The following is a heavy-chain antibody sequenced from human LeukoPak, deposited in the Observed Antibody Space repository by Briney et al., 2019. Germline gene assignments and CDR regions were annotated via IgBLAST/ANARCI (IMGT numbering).Heavy chain of an antibody. J-gene: IGHJ3*02. Sequence: SETLSLTCTVSGGSISSSSYYWGWIRQPPGRGLEWIGSIYYSGSTYYNPSLKSRVTISVDTSKNQFSLKLSSVTAADRAVYYCARHGGYAYAFDIWGQGTTVTVSS. D-gene: IGHD1-26*01. CDR1: GGSISSSSYY. CDR3: ARHGGYAYAFDI. CDR2: IYYSGST. V-gene: IGHV4-39*01.